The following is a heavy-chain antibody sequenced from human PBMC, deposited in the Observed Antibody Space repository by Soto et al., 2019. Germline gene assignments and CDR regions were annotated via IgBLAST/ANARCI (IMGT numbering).Heavy chain of an antibody. CDR1: GFTFGSHA. CDR2: TSYEGSTK. J-gene: IGHJ4*02. V-gene: IGHV3-30*18. Sequence: PGGSLRLSCAASGFTFGSHAMHWVRQAPGKGLEWVAVTSYEGSTKYDADSVKGRFIISRDNSKNTLYLQMYRLRAEDTALYYCAKGPRYCSSTSCYTIDSWGQGTLVTVSS. D-gene: IGHD2-2*01. CDR3: AKGPRYCSSTSCYTIDS.